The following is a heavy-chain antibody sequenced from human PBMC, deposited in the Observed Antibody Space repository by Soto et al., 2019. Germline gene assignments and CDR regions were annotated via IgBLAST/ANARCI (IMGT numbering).Heavy chain of an antibody. CDR3: ARDPSGGGYRGLYGMDV. Sequence: ESGGGLVKPGGSLRLSCAASGFTFSSYSMNWVRQAPGKGLEWVSSISSSSSYIYYADSVKGRFTISRDNAKNSLYLQMNSLRAEDTAVYCCARDPSGGGYRGLYGMDVWGQGTTVTVSS. CDR2: ISSSSSYI. J-gene: IGHJ6*02. V-gene: IGHV3-21*01. D-gene: IGHD3-16*02. CDR1: GFTFSSYS.